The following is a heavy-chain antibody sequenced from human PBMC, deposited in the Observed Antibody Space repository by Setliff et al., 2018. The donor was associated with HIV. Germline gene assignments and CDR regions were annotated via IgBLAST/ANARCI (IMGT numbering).Heavy chain of an antibody. CDR1: GGSISSSNW. V-gene: IGHV4-4*02. CDR2: IYHSGST. D-gene: IGHD3-3*01. J-gene: IGHJ5*02. CDR3: ARQFEISGVVIGNWFDP. Sequence: PSETLSLTCPVSGGSISSSNWWSWVRQPPGKGLEWIGEIYHSGSTNYNPSLKSRVTISVDKSKNQFSLKLSSVTAADTAVYYCARQFEISGVVIGNWFDPWGQGSLVTVSS.